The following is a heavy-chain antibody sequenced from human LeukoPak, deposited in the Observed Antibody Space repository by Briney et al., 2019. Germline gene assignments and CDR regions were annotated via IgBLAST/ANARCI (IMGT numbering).Heavy chain of an antibody. D-gene: IGHD3-10*01. CDR3: ARESGSGSQIDY. Sequence: QSGGSLRLSCAASGFTVISYWMHWVRQAPGKGLVWVSRIKSDGNSTTYADSVKGRFTVSRDNARNTLYLQMNSLRAEDTAVYYCARESGSGSQIDYWGQGTLVTVSS. J-gene: IGHJ4*02. CDR2: IKSDGNST. CDR1: GFTVISYW. V-gene: IGHV3-74*03.